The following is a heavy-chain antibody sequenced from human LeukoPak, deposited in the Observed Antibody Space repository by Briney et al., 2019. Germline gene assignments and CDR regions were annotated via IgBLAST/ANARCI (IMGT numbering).Heavy chain of an antibody. V-gene: IGHV1-2*02. Sequence: ASVKVSCKASGYTFTGYYMHWVRQAPGQGLEWMGWINPNSGGTNYAQKFQGRVTMTRDTSISTAYMELSRLRSDDTAVYYCASGLCPDHPPGCSSGWYGEDYYYYMDVWGKGTTVTVSS. D-gene: IGHD6-19*01. CDR2: INPNSGGT. CDR3: ASGLCPDHPPGCSSGWYGEDYYYYMDV. CDR1: GYTFTGYY. J-gene: IGHJ6*03.